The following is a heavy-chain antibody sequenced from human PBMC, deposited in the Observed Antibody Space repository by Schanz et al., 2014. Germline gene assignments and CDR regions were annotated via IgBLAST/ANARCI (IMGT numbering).Heavy chain of an antibody. CDR3: ARDGVDAAAGGNY. J-gene: IGHJ4*02. CDR1: GYTFTSYG. Sequence: QVHLVQSGAEVKKPGASVKVSCKASGYTFTSYGITWVRQAPGQGLEWIGWINPNTGGTNFAQKFQGWVTVTRDTSISTVYMELSRVTYEDTAVYYCARDGVDAAAGGNYWGQGTLVTVSS. CDR2: INPNTGGT. V-gene: IGHV1-2*04. D-gene: IGHD6-13*01.